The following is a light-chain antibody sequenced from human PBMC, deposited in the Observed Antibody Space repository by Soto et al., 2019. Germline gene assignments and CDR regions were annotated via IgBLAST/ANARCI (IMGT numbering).Light chain of an antibody. CDR3: QQYNNWPPIT. J-gene: IGKJ5*01. CDR1: QSVSSY. Sequence: EIVLTQSPGTLSLSPGERATLSCMASQSVSSYLAWYQQKPGQAPSLLIYGAFTRATGIPARFSGSGSGTEFTLTISSLQSEDFAVYYCQQYNNWPPITFGQGTRLEIK. CDR2: GAF. V-gene: IGKV3-15*01.